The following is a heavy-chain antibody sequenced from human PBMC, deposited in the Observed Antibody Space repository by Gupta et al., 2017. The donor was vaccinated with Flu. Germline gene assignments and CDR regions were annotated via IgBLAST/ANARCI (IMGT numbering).Heavy chain of an antibody. Sequence: EVHLLESGGGLVQPGGSLRLSCAASGFTFNKHAMSWVRQAPGKGLEWVAEISSSGENTFYADSVRGRFTISRDNSKNTTYLQMNSLRAGDTAIYFCAKDQGDCSSLGCSTFDLWGQGTLVTASS. CDR1: GFTFNKHA. J-gene: IGHJ4*02. V-gene: IGHV3-23*01. CDR2: ISSSGENT. D-gene: IGHD2-2*01. CDR3: AKDQGDCSSLGCSTFDL.